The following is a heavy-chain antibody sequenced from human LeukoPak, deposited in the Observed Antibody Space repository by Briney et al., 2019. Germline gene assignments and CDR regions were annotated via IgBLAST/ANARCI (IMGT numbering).Heavy chain of an antibody. V-gene: IGHV7-4-1*02. CDR1: GYTFTSYA. D-gene: IGHD3-22*01. CDR3: ARHYYDSSGHYYSFFDY. J-gene: IGHJ4*02. CDR2: INTNTGNP. Sequence: ASVKVSCKASGYTFTSYAMTWVRQAPGQGLEWMGWINTNTGNPTYAQGFTGRFVFSLDTSVSTAYLQISSLKAEDTAVYYCARHYYDSSGHYYSFFDYWGQGTLVTVSS.